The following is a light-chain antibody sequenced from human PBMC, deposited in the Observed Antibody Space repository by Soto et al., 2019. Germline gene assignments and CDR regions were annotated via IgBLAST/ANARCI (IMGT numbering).Light chain of an antibody. CDR1: QSIDIY. J-gene: IGKJ1*01. CDR3: QQSYSHPT. CDR2: SAS. V-gene: IGKV1-39*01. Sequence: QLTQSPSSLSAYVGDRVTITCRASQSIDIYLHWYQQKPGKAPKLLIYSASSSQRGVPSRFSGSGSGTDFTLTISSLQPEDSATYYCQQSYSHPTFGQGTKVDIK.